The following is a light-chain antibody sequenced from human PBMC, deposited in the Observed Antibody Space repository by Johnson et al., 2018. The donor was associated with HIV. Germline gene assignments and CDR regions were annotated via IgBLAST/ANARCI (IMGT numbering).Light chain of an antibody. CDR2: ENN. CDR3: GTWDSSLSAGGV. V-gene: IGLV1-51*02. CDR1: SSNIGNNY. Sequence: QSVLTQPPSVSAAPGQKVTISCSGSSSNIGNNYVSWYQQLPGTAPKLLIYENNKRPSGIPDQFSGSKSGTSATLGITGLQTGDEADYYCGTWDSSLSAGGVFGTGTKVTFL. J-gene: IGLJ1*01.